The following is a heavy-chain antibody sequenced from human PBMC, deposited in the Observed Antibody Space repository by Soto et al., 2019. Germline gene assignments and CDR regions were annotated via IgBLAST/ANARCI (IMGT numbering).Heavy chain of an antibody. CDR1: GYTFTNYG. V-gene: IGHV1-18*04. Sequence: ASVKVSCKASGYTFTNYGISWVRQAPGQGLEWMGWISGFNDDRNYVQKFQGRITMTTDTSTGTAYMELRSLTSDDTAIYYCARKYHWKSEGFDHWGQGTLVTVSS. CDR3: ARKYHWKSEGFDH. D-gene: IGHD1-20*01. J-gene: IGHJ4*02. CDR2: ISGFNDDR.